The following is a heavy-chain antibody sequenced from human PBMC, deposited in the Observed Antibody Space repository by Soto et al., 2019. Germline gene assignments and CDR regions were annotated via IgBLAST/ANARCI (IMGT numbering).Heavy chain of an antibody. CDR3: ARGNTSSWYGPLWFDP. Sequence: EASVKVSCKASGGTFSSYAISWVRQAPGQGLEWMGGIIPIFGTANYAQKFQGRVTITADESTSTAYMELSSLRSEDTAVYYCARGNTSSWYGPLWFDPWGQGTLVTVSS. D-gene: IGHD6-13*01. CDR2: IIPIFGTA. V-gene: IGHV1-69*13. CDR1: GGTFSSYA. J-gene: IGHJ5*02.